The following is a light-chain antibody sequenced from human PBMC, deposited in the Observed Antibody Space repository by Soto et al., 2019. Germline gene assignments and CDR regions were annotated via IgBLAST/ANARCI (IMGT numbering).Light chain of an antibody. CDR2: EAS. J-gene: IGKJ1*01. Sequence: DIQMTQSPSSLSASVADRITITCRASQGISTYLNWYQQKPGKAPKVLIYEASTLQRGVPSRFSGSGSGTEFTLTITSLQPEAFETYYCQQCYNSPRTFGQGTKVEI. CDR3: QQCYNSPRT. CDR1: QGISTY. V-gene: IGKV1-39*01.